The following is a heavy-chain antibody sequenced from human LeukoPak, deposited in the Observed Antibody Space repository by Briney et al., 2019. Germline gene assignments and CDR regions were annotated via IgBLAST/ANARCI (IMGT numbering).Heavy chain of an antibody. D-gene: IGHD2-2*01. Sequence: ASVKVSCKASGYTFTSYGISWVRQAPGQGLEWMGWVSGYNGNTNYAQKLQGRVTMTTDTPTSIAYMELRSLRSDDTAVYYCARDLVVVPAAPGGYWGQGTLVTVSS. V-gene: IGHV1-18*01. J-gene: IGHJ4*02. CDR2: VSGYNGNT. CDR3: ARDLVVVPAAPGGY. CDR1: GYTFTSYG.